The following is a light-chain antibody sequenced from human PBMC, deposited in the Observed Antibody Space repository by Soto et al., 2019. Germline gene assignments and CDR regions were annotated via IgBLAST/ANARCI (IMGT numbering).Light chain of an antibody. J-gene: IGKJ1*01. CDR1: QSINIY. Sequence: EIVLTQSPATLSLSPGERATLSCRASQSINIYLAWYQQRPGQAPRLLIYNAFNRATDIPGRFSGSGSGTDFTVTIRSLEPEDFAIYYCQQRYNWPRTFGQGTKVEIK. CDR2: NAF. V-gene: IGKV3-11*01. CDR3: QQRYNWPRT.